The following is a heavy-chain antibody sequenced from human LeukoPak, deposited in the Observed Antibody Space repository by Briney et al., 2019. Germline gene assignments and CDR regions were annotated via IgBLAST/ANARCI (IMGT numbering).Heavy chain of an antibody. D-gene: IGHD3-3*01. V-gene: IGHV3-7*01. CDR2: IKQDGSEK. CDR1: GFTFSTYW. J-gene: IGHJ4*02. CDR3: ARDFRSLDDY. Sequence: GGSLRLSCAASGFTFSTYWMTWVRQAPGKVLEWVANIKQDGSEKYYVDSVKGRFTISRDNSKNSLYLQMNSLRAEDTAVYYCARDFRSLDDYWGQGTLVTVSS.